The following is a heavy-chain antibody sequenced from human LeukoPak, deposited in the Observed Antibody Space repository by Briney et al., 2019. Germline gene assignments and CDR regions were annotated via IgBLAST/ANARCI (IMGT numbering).Heavy chain of an antibody. D-gene: IGHD5-12*01. CDR3: ARHKGVYEYSGYDLGGWFDP. V-gene: IGHV4-39*01. CDR2: IFYSGST. J-gene: IGHJ5*02. Sequence: SETLSLTCTVSGGSISSSSYYSGWIRQPPGKGLGWIGSIFYSGSTYYNPSLKSRVTISVDTSKNQFSLKLSSVTAADTAVYYCARHKGVYEYSGYDLGGWFDPWGQGTLVTVSS. CDR1: GGSISSSSYY.